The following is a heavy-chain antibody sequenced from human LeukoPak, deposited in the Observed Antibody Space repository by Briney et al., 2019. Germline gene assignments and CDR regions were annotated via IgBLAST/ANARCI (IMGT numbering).Heavy chain of an antibody. J-gene: IGHJ3*02. D-gene: IGHD5-18*01. CDR2: IRYDGSNK. CDR1: GFTFSSYG. V-gene: IGHV3-30*02. CDR3: ARDGYSYDPSGLNAFDI. Sequence: PGGSLRLSCAASGFTFSSYGMHWVRQAPGKGLEWVAFIRYDGSNKYYADSVKGRFTISRDNSKNTLYLQMNSLRAEDTAVYYCARDGYSYDPSGLNAFDIWGQGTMVTVSS.